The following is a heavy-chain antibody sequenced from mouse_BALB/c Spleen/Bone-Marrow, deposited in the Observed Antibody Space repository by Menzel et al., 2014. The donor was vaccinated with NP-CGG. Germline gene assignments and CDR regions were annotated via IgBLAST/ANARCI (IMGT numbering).Heavy chain of an antibody. Sequence: DVKLVESGGGLVQPGGSRKLSCAASGFTFSSFAMHWVRQAPEKGLEWVAYISSGSSTIYYADTVMGRFTISRDNPKNTLFLQMTSLRSEDTAMYYCARSGSSSGYFDYWGQGTTLTVSS. V-gene: IGHV5-17*02. D-gene: IGHD1-1*01. J-gene: IGHJ2*01. CDR1: GFTFSSFA. CDR3: ARSGSSSGYFDY. CDR2: ISSGSSTI.